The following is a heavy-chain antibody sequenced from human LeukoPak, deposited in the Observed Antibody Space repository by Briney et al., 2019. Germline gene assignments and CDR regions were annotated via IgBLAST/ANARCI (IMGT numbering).Heavy chain of an antibody. J-gene: IGHJ4*02. CDR1: GYTLTELS. V-gene: IGHV1-24*01. Sequence: ASVKVSCKVSGYTLTELSMHWVRRAPGKGLEWMGGFDPEDGETIYAQKFQGRVTMTEDTSTDTAYMELSSLRSEDTAVYYCATDKGAYGSVYFDYWGQGTLVTVSS. CDR3: ATDKGAYGSVYFDY. D-gene: IGHD3-10*01. CDR2: FDPEDGET.